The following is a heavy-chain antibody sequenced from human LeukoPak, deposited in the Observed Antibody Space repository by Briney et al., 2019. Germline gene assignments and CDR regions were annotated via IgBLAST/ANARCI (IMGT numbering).Heavy chain of an antibody. Sequence: PGGSLRLSCAASGFTVSSNYMSWVRQAPGKGLEWVSVIYSGGSTYYADSVKGRFTISRDNSKNTLYLQMNSLRAEDTAVYYCARVGYYDSSAYYYWGQGTLVTVSS. CDR1: GFTVSSNY. D-gene: IGHD3-22*01. V-gene: IGHV3-53*01. CDR2: IYSGGST. CDR3: ARVGYYDSSAYYY. J-gene: IGHJ4*02.